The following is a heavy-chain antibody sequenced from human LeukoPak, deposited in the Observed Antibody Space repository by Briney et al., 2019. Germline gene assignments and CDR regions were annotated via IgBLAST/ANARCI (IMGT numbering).Heavy chain of an antibody. V-gene: IGHV3-23*01. Sequence: GGSLRLSCAASGFTFSSYAMSWVRQAPGKGLEWVSAISGSGGSTYYADSVKGRFTISRDNSKNTLYLQMNSLRAEDTAVYYFAKAGSGEGRVDYWGQEPWSPSPQ. CDR1: GFTFSSYA. J-gene: IGHJ4*01. D-gene: IGHD3-10*01. CDR2: ISGSGGST. CDR3: AKAGSGEGRVDY.